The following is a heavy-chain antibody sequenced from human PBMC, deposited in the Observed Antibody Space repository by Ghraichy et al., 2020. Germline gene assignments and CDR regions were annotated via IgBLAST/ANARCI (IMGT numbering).Heavy chain of an antibody. CDR2: IVYTGNT. CDR1: GGSISTYY. J-gene: IGHJ4*02. Sequence: SETLSLTCTVSGGSISTYYWSWIRQPPGKGLEWIGYIVYTGNTNYNPSLKSRVTMSVDTSRTQFSLKLSSVTAADTAIYYCARHLATLAAFDSWGQGTLVTVSS. V-gene: IGHV4-59*08. CDR3: ARHLATLAAFDS.